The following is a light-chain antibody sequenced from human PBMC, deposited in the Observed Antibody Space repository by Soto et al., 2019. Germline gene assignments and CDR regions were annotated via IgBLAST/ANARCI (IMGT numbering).Light chain of an antibody. CDR3: QQSYSIPLT. CDR1: QSISSY. V-gene: IGKV1-39*01. CDR2: AAS. Sequence: DIQMTQSPSSLPASVGYRVTITCRASQSISSYLNWYQQKPGKAPKLLIYAASSLQSGVPSRFSGSGSGTDFTLTISSLQPEDFATYYCQQSYSIPLTFGGGTKVDIK. J-gene: IGKJ4*01.